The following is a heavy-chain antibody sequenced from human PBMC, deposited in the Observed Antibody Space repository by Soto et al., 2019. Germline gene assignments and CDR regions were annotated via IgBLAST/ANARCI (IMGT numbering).Heavy chain of an antibody. CDR1: GYSFTSYW. D-gene: IGHD2-2*01. J-gene: IGHJ4*02. Sequence: HGESLKISCKGSGYSFTSYWIGWVRQVPGKGLEWMGIIYPGDSDTRYSPSFQGQVTISADKSISTAYLQWSSLKASDTAMYYCARSIYSSTSCWDYWGQGTLVTVSS. V-gene: IGHV5-51*01. CDR3: ARSIYSSTSCWDY. CDR2: IYPGDSDT.